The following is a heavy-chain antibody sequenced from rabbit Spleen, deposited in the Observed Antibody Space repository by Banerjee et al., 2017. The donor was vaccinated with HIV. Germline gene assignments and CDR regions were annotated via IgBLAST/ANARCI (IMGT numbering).Heavy chain of an antibody. V-gene: IGHV1S40*01. CDR3: ARDTSSSFSSYGMDL. J-gene: IGHJ6*01. CDR1: GVSFSSSSY. CDR2: IDLGSSGFT. D-gene: IGHD1-1*01. Sequence: QSLEESGGGLVQPEGSLTLTCTASGVSFSSSSYMCWVRQAPGKGLEWIACIDLGSSGFTYFATWAKGRFTCSKTSSTTVTLQMTRLTAADTATYFCARDTSSSFSSYGMDLWGPGTLVTVS.